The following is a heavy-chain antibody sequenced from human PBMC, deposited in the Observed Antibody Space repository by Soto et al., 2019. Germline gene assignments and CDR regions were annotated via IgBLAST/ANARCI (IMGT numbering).Heavy chain of an antibody. V-gene: IGHV1-46*01. CDR3: ASPLYNSRTPFGY. D-gene: IGHD6-13*01. J-gene: IGHJ4*02. CDR2: INPSGGST. Sequence: VKVSCKASGYTFTSYYMHWVRQAPGQGLEWMGIINPSGGSTSYAQKFQGRVTMTRDTSTSTVYMELSSLRSEDTAVFYCASPLYNSRTPFGYWGQGTLVTVSS. CDR1: GYTFTSYY.